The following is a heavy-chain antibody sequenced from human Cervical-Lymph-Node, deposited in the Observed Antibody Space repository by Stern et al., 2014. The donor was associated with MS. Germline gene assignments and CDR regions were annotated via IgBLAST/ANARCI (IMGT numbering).Heavy chain of an antibody. CDR2: IWNDGSNK. Sequence: VQLLESGGGVVQPGRSLRLSCAASGFTFSSYGMHWVRQAPGKGMEWVAVIWNDGSNKYYADSVKGRFTISRDNSKNTLYLQMNSLRAEDTAVYYCARGRGYCTNGVCYYYYGMDVWGQGTTVTVSS. V-gene: IGHV3-33*01. CDR1: GFTFSSYG. J-gene: IGHJ6*02. D-gene: IGHD2-8*01. CDR3: ARGRGYCTNGVCYYYYGMDV.